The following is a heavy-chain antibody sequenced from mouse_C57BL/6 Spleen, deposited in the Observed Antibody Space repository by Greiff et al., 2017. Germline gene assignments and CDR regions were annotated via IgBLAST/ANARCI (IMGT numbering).Heavy chain of an antibody. Sequence: EVQGVESGGGLVKPGGSLKLSCAASGFTFSDYGMHWVRQAPEQGLEWVAYISSGSSTIYYEEKVKGRFTISRDNAKNTLYLQMTSLRAGDTAMYYSARGTTVVATDWGQGTTLTVSS. CDR2: ISSGSSTI. D-gene: IGHD1-1*01. J-gene: IGHJ2*01. CDR1: GFTFSDYG. V-gene: IGHV5-17*01. CDR3: ARGTTVVATD.